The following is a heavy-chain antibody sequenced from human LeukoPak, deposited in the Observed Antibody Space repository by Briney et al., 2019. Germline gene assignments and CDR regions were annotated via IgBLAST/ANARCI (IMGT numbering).Heavy chain of an antibody. CDR2: ISSGSDYI. CDR1: GFTFSSYS. CDR3: ASTNHYYGSGTYDYYFDY. J-gene: IGHJ4*02. V-gene: IGHV3-21*01. D-gene: IGHD3-10*01. Sequence: GGSLRLSCATSGFTFSSYSMNWVRQAPGTGLEWVSSISSGSDYIYYADSVKGRFTISRDNAKNSLYPQMTSLRAEDTAVYYCASTNHYYGSGTYDYYFDYWGQGTLLTVSS.